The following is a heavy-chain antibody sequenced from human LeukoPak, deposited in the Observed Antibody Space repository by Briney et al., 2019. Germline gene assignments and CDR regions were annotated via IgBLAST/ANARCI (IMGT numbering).Heavy chain of an antibody. CDR3: TTDAAGQYYFDY. CDR1: GFTFSNAW. D-gene: IGHD6-13*01. V-gene: IGHV3-15*01. J-gene: IGHJ4*02. CDR2: IKSKTDGGTP. Sequence: GGSLRLSCAASGFTFSNAWMSWVRQAPGKGLEWVGRIKSKTDGGTPDYAAPVEGRFSISRDDSKNTLSLQMNSLKTEDTAVYYCTTDAAGQYYFDYWGQGTLVTVSS.